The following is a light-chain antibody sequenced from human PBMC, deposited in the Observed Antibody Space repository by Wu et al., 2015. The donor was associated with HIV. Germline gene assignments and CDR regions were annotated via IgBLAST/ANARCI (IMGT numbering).Light chain of an antibody. Sequence: DIVMTQSPVTLSLSPGERVTLSCRASQGVGGSLAWYQQKPGQAPRLLIYAASTRATGIPARFSGRGSGAEFTLTISRLEPEDFAVYYCQQYGDSPQTFGQGTKVEIK. CDR3: QQYGDSPQT. J-gene: IGKJ1*01. CDR1: QGVGGS. V-gene: IGKV3-15*01. CDR2: AAS.